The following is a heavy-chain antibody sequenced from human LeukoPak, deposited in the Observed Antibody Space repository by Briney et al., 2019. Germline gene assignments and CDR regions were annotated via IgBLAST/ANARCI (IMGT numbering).Heavy chain of an antibody. CDR2: ISGSGGST. D-gene: IGHD1-26*01. CDR3: ARDGGTYPLGGSSDY. Sequence: GGSLRLSCAASGFTFSSYAMSWVRQAPGKGLEWVSAISGSGGSTYYADSVKGRFTISRDNAKNSLYLQMSSLRAEDTAVFYCARDGGTYPLGGSSDYWGQGTLVTVSS. V-gene: IGHV3-23*01. J-gene: IGHJ4*02. CDR1: GFTFSSYA.